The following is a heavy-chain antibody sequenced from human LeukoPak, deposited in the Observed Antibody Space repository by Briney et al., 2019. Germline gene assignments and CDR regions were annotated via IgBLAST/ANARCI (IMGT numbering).Heavy chain of an antibody. J-gene: IGHJ4*02. CDR2: MNPNSGNT. CDR1: GYRFTSSD. Sequence: ASVKVSRKASGYRFTSSDINWVRQAAGQGLEWVGWMNPNSGNTGYAQKYQGRVTMTRNTSINTAYMELSSLRSEDTAVYYCAKEGAYYDFWSGYSPSHGIFDYWGQGTLVAVSS. D-gene: IGHD3-3*01. V-gene: IGHV1-8*01. CDR3: AKEGAYYDFWSGYSPSHGIFDY.